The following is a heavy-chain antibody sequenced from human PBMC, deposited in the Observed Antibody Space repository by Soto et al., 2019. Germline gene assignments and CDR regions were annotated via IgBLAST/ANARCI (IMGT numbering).Heavy chain of an antibody. D-gene: IGHD6-13*01. CDR2: ISSSSSYI. Sequence: GGSLRLSCAASGFTFSSYSMNWIRQAPGKGLEWVSSISSSSSYIYYADSVKGRFTISRDNTKNSLYLQMNSLRAEDTAVYYCAGSVYSSSWYYFDYWGQGTLVTVSS. CDR3: AGSVYSSSWYYFDY. J-gene: IGHJ4*02. CDR1: GFTFSSYS. V-gene: IGHV3-21*01.